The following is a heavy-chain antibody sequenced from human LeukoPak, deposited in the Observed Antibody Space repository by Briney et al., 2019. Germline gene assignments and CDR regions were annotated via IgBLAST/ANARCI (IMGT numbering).Heavy chain of an antibody. CDR2: ISSSSSYI. CDR3: AGARLGSGEDYMDV. CDR1: GFTFSSYS. J-gene: IGHJ6*03. D-gene: IGHD2-15*01. V-gene: IGHV3-21*01. Sequence: PGGSLRLSCAASGFTFSSYSMNWVRQAPGKGLEWVSSISSSSSYIYYADSVKGRFTISRDNAKNSLYLQMNSLRAEDTAVYYCAGARLGSGEDYMDVWGKGTTVTISS.